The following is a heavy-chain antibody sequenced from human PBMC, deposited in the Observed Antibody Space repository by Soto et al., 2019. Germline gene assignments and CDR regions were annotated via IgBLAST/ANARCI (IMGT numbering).Heavy chain of an antibody. CDR3: ATYNYDFWSGSPRGRNWFDP. Sequence: ASVKVSCEVSGYTLTDLSMHWVRQAPGKGLEWMGGFDPEDGETIYAQKFQGRVTMTEDTSTDTAYMELSSLRSEDTAVYYCATYNYDFWSGSPRGRNWFDPWGQGTLVTAPQ. D-gene: IGHD3-3*01. CDR2: FDPEDGET. V-gene: IGHV1-24*01. J-gene: IGHJ5*02. CDR1: GYTLTDLS.